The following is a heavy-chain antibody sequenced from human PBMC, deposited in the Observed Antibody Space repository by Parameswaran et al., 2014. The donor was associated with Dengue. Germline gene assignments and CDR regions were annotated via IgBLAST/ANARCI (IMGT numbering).Heavy chain of an antibody. Sequence: VRQMPGKGWSGCRTRNKANSYTTEYAASVKGRFTISRDDSKNSLYLQMNSLKTEDTAVYYCATSATIAAATTGDQYYYYYGMDVW. D-gene: IGHD6-13*01. V-gene: IGHV3-72*01. CDR2: TRNKANSYTT. CDR3: ATSATIAAATTGDQYYYYYGMDV. J-gene: IGHJ6*01.